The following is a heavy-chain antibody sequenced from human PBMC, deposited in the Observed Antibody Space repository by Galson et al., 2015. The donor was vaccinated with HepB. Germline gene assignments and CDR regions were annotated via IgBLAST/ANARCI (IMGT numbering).Heavy chain of an antibody. CDR1: GFIFRNYA. Sequence: SLRLSCAASGFIFRNYAFHWVRQAPGKGLEWVALIAHDGSSKYYTDSVKGRLTISRDNSKKMLYLQMNSLRAEDTAVYYCARGYGSGWRSPFDYWGQGTLVTVSS. CDR3: ARGYGSGWRSPFDY. J-gene: IGHJ4*02. V-gene: IGHV3-30-3*01. D-gene: IGHD6-19*01. CDR2: IAHDGSSK.